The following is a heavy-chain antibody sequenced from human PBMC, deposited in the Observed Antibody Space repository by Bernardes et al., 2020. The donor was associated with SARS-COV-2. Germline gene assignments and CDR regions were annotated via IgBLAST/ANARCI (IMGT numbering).Heavy chain of an antibody. V-gene: IGHV4-31*03. CDR2: VYYTGTT. D-gene: IGHD3-10*01. CDR1: GASISRDYY. Sequence: LRLTCSVSGASISRDYYWSWIRQLPKKGQEWLGNVYYTGTTYYTSSLKSRLSISVDTSENQFSLRRRSVTAADTAVYYCARDSGPTDVRGFEIWGRGTLVTVSS. CDR3: ARDSGPTDVRGFEI. J-gene: IGHJ3*02.